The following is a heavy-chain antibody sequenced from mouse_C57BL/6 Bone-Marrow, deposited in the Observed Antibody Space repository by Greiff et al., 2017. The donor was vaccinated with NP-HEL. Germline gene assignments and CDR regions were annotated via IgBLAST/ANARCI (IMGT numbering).Heavy chain of an antibody. D-gene: IGHD2-3*01. V-gene: IGHV5-16*01. CDR2: INYDGSST. CDR3: ARGYDGYYGFAY. CDR1: GFTFSDYY. Sequence: EVHLVESEGGLVQPGSSMKLSCTASGFTFSDYYMAWVRQVPEKGLEWVANINYDGSSTYYLDSLKSRFIISRDNAKNILYLQMSSLKSEDTATYYCARGYDGYYGFAYWGQGTLVTVSA. J-gene: IGHJ3*01.